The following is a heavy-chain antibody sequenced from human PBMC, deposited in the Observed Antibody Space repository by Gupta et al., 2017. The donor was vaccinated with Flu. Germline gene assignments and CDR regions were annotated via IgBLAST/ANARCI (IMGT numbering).Heavy chain of an antibody. CDR3: ARASCTNGVCYTPTFDY. CDR2: INHSGST. V-gene: IGHV4-34*01. CDR1: GGSFSGYY. D-gene: IGHD2-8*01. J-gene: IGHJ4*02. Sequence: QVQLQQWGAGLLKPSETLSLTCAAYGGSFSGYYWSWIRQPPGKGLEWIGEINHSGSTNYNPSLKSRVTISVDTSKNQFSLKLSSVTAADTAVYYCARASCTNGVCYTPTFDYWGQGTLVTVSS.